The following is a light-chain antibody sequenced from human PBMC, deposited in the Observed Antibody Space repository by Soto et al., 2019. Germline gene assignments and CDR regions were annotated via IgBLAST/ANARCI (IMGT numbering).Light chain of an antibody. Sequence: EIVLTQSPGTLSLSPGERGTLSCRASQNVTNNYLAWYQQKPGQAPRLLIYDASSRATGIPDRFSGSGSGIDFTLTISRLEPEDFAVYYCQQCAFSPRTFGQGTKLEIK. V-gene: IGKV3-20*01. CDR2: DAS. CDR3: QQCAFSPRT. CDR1: QNVTNNY. J-gene: IGKJ2*01.